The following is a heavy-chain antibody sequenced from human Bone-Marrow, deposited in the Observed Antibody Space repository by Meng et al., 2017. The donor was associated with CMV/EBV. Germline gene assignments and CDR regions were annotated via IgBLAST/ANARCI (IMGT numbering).Heavy chain of an antibody. CDR2: ISYDGSNK. CDR3: ARDEGGSYPDYYFDY. D-gene: IGHD1-26*01. Sequence: GESLKISCAASGFTFSSYAMHWVRQAPGKGLEWVAVISYDGSNKYYADSVKGRFTISRDNSKNTLYLQMNSLRAEDTAVYYCARDEGGSYPDYYFDYFGQGTLVTVSS. V-gene: IGHV3-30*04. J-gene: IGHJ4*02. CDR1: GFTFSSYA.